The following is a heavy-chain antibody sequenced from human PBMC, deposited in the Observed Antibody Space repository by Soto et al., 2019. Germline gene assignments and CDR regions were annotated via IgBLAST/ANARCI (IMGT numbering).Heavy chain of an antibody. CDR1: GGSISSYY. J-gene: IGHJ5*02. CDR3: ARAGQAVELLLPDNWFDP. D-gene: IGHD2-15*01. V-gene: IGHV4-59*01. CDR2: IYYSGST. Sequence: SETLSLTCTVSGGSISSYYWSWIRQPPGKGLEWIGYIYYSGSTNYNPSLKSRVTISVDTSKNQFSLKLSSVTAADTAVYYCARAGQAVELLLPDNWFDPWGQGTLVTVSS.